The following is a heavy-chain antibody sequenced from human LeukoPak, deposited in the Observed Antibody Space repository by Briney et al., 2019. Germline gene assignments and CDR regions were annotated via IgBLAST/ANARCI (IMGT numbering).Heavy chain of an antibody. Sequence: SETLSLTCTVSGGSISTGRYFWGWIRQPPGKGLAWIGNIYYGGGSYYNPSLKSRVTISVDTSKNQFSLKLSSVTAADTAVYYCARHSGTYLGVFDSWGQGTLVTVSS. CDR1: GGSISTGRYF. V-gene: IGHV4-39*01. J-gene: IGHJ4*02. D-gene: IGHD1-26*01. CDR2: IYYGGGS. CDR3: ARHSGTYLGVFDS.